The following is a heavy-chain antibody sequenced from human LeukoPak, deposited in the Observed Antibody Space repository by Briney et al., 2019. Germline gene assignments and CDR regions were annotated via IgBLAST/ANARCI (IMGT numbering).Heavy chain of an antibody. Sequence: GGSLRLSCAASGFTFSDHYIDWVRQAPGKGLEWVGRTRDKAKSHTTEYAASVKGRFTISRDDSKNSLYLQMNSLKTEDTAVYYRARAISGSYHDYWGQGTLVTVSS. J-gene: IGHJ4*02. D-gene: IGHD1-26*01. V-gene: IGHV3-72*01. CDR3: ARAISGSYHDY. CDR2: TRDKAKSHTT. CDR1: GFTFSDHY.